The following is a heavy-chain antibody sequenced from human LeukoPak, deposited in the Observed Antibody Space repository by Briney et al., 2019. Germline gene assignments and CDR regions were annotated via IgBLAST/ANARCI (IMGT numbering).Heavy chain of an antibody. V-gene: IGHV4-34*01. CDR2: INHSGTT. CDR1: GASLSGYY. Sequence: SETLSLTCGVHGASLSGYYWTWIRQFPGKGLEWIGEINHSGTTDDNPSLKSRVTISVDASKTQFSLKLTSVTAADTAVYYCARGRGWNFFDYWGLGTLVTVPS. D-gene: IGHD6-19*01. CDR3: ARGRGWNFFDY. J-gene: IGHJ4*02.